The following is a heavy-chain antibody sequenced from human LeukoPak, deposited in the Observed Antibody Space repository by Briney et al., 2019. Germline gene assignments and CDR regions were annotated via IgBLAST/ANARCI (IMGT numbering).Heavy chain of an antibody. J-gene: IGHJ3*02. D-gene: IGHD2-21*02. CDR3: AKARGDGYNDAFDM. CDR2: IRYDTNNK. CDR1: EFTFSKNG. Sequence: GGSLRLSCAASEFTFSKNGMHWVRQAPGKGLEWMALIRYDTNNKYYADSVKDRFTISGDNSKLYLQMNSLRDEDTAVYYCAKARGDGYNDAFDMWGQGTMVTVSS. V-gene: IGHV3-30*02.